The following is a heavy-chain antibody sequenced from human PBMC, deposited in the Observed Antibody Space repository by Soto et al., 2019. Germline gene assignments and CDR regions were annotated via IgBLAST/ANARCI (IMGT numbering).Heavy chain of an antibody. J-gene: IGHJ4*02. CDR1: GFTFSNAW. V-gene: IGHV3-15*07. CDR2: IKSKTDGGTT. Sequence: EVQLVESGGGLVKPGGSLRLSCAASGFTFSNAWMNWVRQAPGKGLEWVGRIKSKTDGGTTDYAAPVKGRFTISRDDSKNTLYLQVNSLKTEDTAVYYCTLGTYYDFWSGYSPLDYWGQGTLVTVSS. D-gene: IGHD3-3*01. CDR3: TLGTYYDFWSGYSPLDY.